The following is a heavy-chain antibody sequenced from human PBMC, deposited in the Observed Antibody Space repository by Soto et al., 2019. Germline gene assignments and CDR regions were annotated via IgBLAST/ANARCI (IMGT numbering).Heavy chain of an antibody. CDR1: GGSISSGGYS. Sequence: QLQLQESGSGLVKPSQTLSLTCAVSGGSISSGGYSWSWIRQPPGKGLEWIGYIYHSGSTYYNPSLKSRVTISVDRSKNQFSLKLSSVTAADTAVYYCARARLTLAAAVPPGNWFDPWGQGTLVTVSS. J-gene: IGHJ5*02. CDR2: IYHSGST. V-gene: IGHV4-30-2*01. CDR3: ARARLTLAAAVPPGNWFDP. D-gene: IGHD6-13*01.